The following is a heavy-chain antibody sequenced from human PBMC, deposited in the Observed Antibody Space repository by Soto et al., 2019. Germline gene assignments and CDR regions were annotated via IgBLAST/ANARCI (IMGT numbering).Heavy chain of an antibody. J-gene: IGHJ4*02. CDR2: IKYSGTT. V-gene: IGHV4-39*07. CDR1: GGSISSSSCH. D-gene: IGHD1-26*01. Sequence: PSETLSLTCTVSGGSISSSSCHWGWIRQPPGKGLEWIASIKYSGTTYYNMSLKSRVTISVDRSKNQFSLKLNSVTAADTAVYYCARDRYPFDYWGQGTLVTVSS. CDR3: ARDRYPFDY.